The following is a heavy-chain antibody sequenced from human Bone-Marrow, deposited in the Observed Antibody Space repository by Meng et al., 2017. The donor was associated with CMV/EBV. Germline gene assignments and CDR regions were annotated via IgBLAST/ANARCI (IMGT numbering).Heavy chain of an antibody. V-gene: IGHV5-51*01. CDR2: IYPGDSDT. CDR1: GYSFTSYW. J-gene: IGHJ5*02. Sequence: GESLKISCKGSGYSFTSYWIGWVRQMPGKGLEWMGIIYPGDSDTRYSPSFQGQVTISADKSISTAYLQWSSLKASDTAMYYCARDQRNVNYDILTGYYPDWFDPWGQGTLVTVSS. CDR3: ARDQRNVNYDILTGYYPDWFDP. D-gene: IGHD3-9*01.